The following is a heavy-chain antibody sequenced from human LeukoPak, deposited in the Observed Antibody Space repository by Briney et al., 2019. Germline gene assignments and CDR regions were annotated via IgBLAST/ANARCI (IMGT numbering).Heavy chain of an antibody. Sequence: PSETLSLTCAVYGGSFSGYYWSWIRQPPGNGLEWIGEINHSGSTNYNPSLKSRVTISVDTSKNQFSLKLSSVTAADTAVYYCARHSTRGIAVAGLDYWGQGTLVTVSS. CDR1: GGSFSGYY. J-gene: IGHJ4*02. V-gene: IGHV4-34*01. CDR3: ARHSTRGIAVAGLDY. D-gene: IGHD6-19*01. CDR2: INHSGST.